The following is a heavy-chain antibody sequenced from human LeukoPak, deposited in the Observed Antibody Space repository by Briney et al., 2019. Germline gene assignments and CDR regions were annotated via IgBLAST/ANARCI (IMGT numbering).Heavy chain of an antibody. CDR1: SVSMTQTNRF. Sequence: PSETLSLTCTVSSVSMTQTNRFWGWIRQPPGKGLEWIGNIYYDGTTYYNPSLKSRVSISVDTSEKQFALSVSSVTAADTAVYYCVRQRLWSDLRSQGTLVIVSS. CDR2: IYYDGTT. CDR3: VRQRLWSDL. V-gene: IGHV4-39*01. J-gene: IGHJ5*02. D-gene: IGHD3-10*01.